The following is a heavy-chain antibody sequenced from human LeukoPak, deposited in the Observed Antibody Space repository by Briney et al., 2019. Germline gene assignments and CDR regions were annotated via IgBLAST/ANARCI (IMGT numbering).Heavy chain of an antibody. CDR1: GFTFSTYT. CDR3: ARSYYDFWSGYYYYGMDV. CDR2: IGGGI. Sequence: GGSLRLSCAAPGFTFSTYTMYWVRQPPGKGLEWVSIIGGGIHYADSVKGRFTISRDNSKNTLYLQMNSLRAEDTAVYYCARSYYDFWSGYYYYGMDVWGQGTTVTVSS. V-gene: IGHV3-23*01. D-gene: IGHD3-3*01. J-gene: IGHJ6*02.